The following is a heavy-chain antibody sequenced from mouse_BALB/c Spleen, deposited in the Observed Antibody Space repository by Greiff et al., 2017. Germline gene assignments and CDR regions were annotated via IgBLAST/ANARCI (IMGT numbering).Heavy chain of an antibody. CDR3: ARDKKYGNYAWFAY. CDR1: GFTFSSYG. D-gene: IGHD2-10*02. V-gene: IGHV5-6-3*01. Sequence: EVQLVESGGGLVQPGGSLKLSCAASGFTFSSYGMSWVRQTPDKRLELVATINSNGGSTYYPDSVKGRFTISRDNAKNTLYLQMSSLKSEDTAMYYCARDKKYGNYAWFAYWGQGTLVTVSA. J-gene: IGHJ3*01. CDR2: INSNGGST.